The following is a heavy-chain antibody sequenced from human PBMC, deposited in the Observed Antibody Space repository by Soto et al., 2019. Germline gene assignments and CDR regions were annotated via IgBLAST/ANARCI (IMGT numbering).Heavy chain of an antibody. CDR3: ARGLVVVAATPYYNYYMDV. CDR2: IIPILGIA. D-gene: IGHD2-15*01. CDR1: GGTFSSYT. V-gene: IGHV1-69*02. J-gene: IGHJ6*03. Sequence: QVQLVQSGAEVKKPGSSVKVSCKASGGTFSSYTISWVRQAPGQGLEWMGRIIPILGIANYAQKFQGRVTITADKSTSTAYMELSSLRSEDTAVYYCARGLVVVAATPYYNYYMDVWGKGTTITVSS.